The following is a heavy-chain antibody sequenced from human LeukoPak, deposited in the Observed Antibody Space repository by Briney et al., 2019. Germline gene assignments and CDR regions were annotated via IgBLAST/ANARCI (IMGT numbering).Heavy chain of an antibody. D-gene: IGHD5-18*01. CDR3: ARHDTAMGPIDY. J-gene: IGHJ4*02. V-gene: IGHV1-2*02. CDR2: INPNSGGT. Sequence: ASVKVSCKASGYSFTGYYLHWVRQAPGQGLEWMGWINPNSGGTNYAQSLHGRVTMTRDTSISTAYMELSRLRSDDTAVYYCARHDTAMGPIDYWGQGTLVTVSS. CDR1: GYSFTGYY.